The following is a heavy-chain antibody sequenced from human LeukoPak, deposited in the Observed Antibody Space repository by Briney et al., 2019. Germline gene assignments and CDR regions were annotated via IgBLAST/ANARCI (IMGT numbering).Heavy chain of an antibody. CDR2: IYTGGYT. CDR1: GGSMSSSTDY. CDR3: ARESPSKYVFDY. Sequence: SETLSLTCTVSGGSMSSSTDYWSWFRQPAGKGLEWIGRIYTGGYTNYNPSLKSRVTISRDTSKNLFSLEMSSVTAADTAVYYCARESPSKYVFDYWGQGILVTVSS. V-gene: IGHV4-61*02. D-gene: IGHD2-2*01. J-gene: IGHJ4*02.